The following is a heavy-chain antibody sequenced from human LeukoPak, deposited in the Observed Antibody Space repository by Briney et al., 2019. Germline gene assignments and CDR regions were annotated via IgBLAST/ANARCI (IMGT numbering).Heavy chain of an antibody. Sequence: SETLSLTCTVSGGSISSYYWSWIRQPPGKGLEWIGCIYYSGSTDYNPSLKSRVTISVDTSKNQFSLKLSSVTAADTAVYYCARGSGEQWLFNVAFDIWGQGTMVTVSS. D-gene: IGHD6-19*01. CDR3: ARGSGEQWLFNVAFDI. CDR2: IYYSGST. J-gene: IGHJ3*02. V-gene: IGHV4-59*08. CDR1: GGSISSYY.